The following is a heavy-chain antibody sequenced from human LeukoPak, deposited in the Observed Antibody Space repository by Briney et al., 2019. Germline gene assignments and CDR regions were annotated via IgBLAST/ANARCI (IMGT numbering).Heavy chain of an antibody. J-gene: IGHJ4*02. D-gene: IGHD3-22*01. CDR2: INPNSGGT. CDR1: GYTFTGYY. V-gene: IGHV1-2*06. CDR3: ARVSGGYYYDSSGYLTYYFDY. Sequence: ASVKVSCKASGYTFTGYYMHWVRQAPGQGLEWMGRINPNSGGTNYAQKFQGRVTMTRDTSISPAYMELSRLRSDDTAVYFCARVSGGYYYDSSGYLTYYFDYWGQGTLVTVSS.